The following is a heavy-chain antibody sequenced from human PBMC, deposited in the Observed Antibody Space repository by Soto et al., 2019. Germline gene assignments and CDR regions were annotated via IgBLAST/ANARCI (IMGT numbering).Heavy chain of an antibody. D-gene: IGHD2-15*01. CDR2: IYYSGST. V-gene: IGHV4-59*12. J-gene: IGHJ3*02. CDR3: ARDQFGYCSGGSCSI. Sequence: SESLALTCTVSGGSISSYYWSWIRQPPGKGLEWIGYIYYSGSTYYNPSLKSRVTISVDTSKNQFSLKLSSVTAADTAVYYCARDQFGYCSGGSCSIWGQGTMVTVSS. CDR1: GGSISSYY.